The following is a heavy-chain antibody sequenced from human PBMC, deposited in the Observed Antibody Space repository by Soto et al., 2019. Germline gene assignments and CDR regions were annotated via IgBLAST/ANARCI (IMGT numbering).Heavy chain of an antibody. J-gene: IGHJ4*02. D-gene: IGHD4-17*01. CDR2: INPSGGST. Sequence: ASVKVSCKASGYTFTSYYMHWVRQAPGQGLEWMGIINPSGGSTSYAEKFQGRVTMTRDTSTSTVYMELSSLRSEDTAVYYCARDSTVTTPPFDFDYWGQGTLVTV. V-gene: IGHV1-46*03. CDR1: GYTFTSYY. CDR3: ARDSTVTTPPFDFDY.